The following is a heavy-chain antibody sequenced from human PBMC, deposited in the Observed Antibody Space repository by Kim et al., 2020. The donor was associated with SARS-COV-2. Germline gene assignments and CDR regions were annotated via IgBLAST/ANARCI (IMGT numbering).Heavy chain of an antibody. D-gene: IGHD3-22*01. Sequence: GESLKISCQGSGYNFASYWIGWVRQMPEKGLEWMGIVYPGDSDTRYSPSFRGQVTISADKSINTAYLQWSSLKASDSAMYYCARHSGSQRVGAGDSWGQGTLVTVSS. CDR1: GYNFASYW. J-gene: IGHJ4*02. CDR3: ARHSGSQRVGAGDS. V-gene: IGHV5-51*01. CDR2: VYPGDSDT.